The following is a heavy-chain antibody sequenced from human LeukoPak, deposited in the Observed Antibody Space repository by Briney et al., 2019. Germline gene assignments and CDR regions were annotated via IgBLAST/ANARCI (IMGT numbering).Heavy chain of an antibody. D-gene: IGHD3-10*01. CDR1: GVSISSHY. CDR2: TYYSGST. J-gene: IGHJ3*02. CDR3: AKGEGFGELYRAFDI. Sequence: PAETLSLTCTVSGVSISSHYWSWVRQPPGKGLEWVGYTYYSGSTNYNPSLNSRVTISVATSKNQFSLKLSSVTAADTAVYYCAKGEGFGELYRAFDIWGQGTMVTVSS. V-gene: IGHV4-59*11.